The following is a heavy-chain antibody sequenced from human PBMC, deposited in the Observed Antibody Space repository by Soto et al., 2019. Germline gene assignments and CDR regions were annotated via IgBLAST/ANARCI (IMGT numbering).Heavy chain of an antibody. Sequence: SVKVSCKASGGTFSSYAISWVRQAPGQGLEWMGGIIPIFGTANYAQKNQGRDTITADESTSTAYMELSSLRSEDTAVYYFARDPRYSSGWYEEGYFDYWGQGTLVTVSS. J-gene: IGHJ4*02. CDR2: IIPIFGTA. CDR3: ARDPRYSSGWYEEGYFDY. D-gene: IGHD6-19*01. CDR1: GGTFSSYA. V-gene: IGHV1-69*13.